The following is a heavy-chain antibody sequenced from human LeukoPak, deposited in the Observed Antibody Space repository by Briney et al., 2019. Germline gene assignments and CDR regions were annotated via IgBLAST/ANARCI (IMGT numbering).Heavy chain of an antibody. J-gene: IGHJ4*02. Sequence: GRSLRLSCAPSGFTFSRHGMHWVRQAPGKGLEWVAIISNDGSRKYYAHSVEGRFTISRDNSKNTLYLQMDSLRAEDTAVYYCARDRAWNYFDYWGQGTLVTVSS. D-gene: IGHD3-3*01. CDR3: ARDRAWNYFDY. CDR1: GFTFSRHG. V-gene: IGHV3-30*03. CDR2: ISNDGSRK.